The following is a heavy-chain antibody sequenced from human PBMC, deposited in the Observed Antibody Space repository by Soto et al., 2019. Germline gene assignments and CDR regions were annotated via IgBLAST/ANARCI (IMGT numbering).Heavy chain of an antibody. Sequence: PGGSLRLSCAASGFTFSSYSMNWVRQAPGKGLEWVSSISSSSSYIYYADSVKGRFTISRDNAKNSLYLQMNSLRAEDTAVYYCARDVVNHYYDSSPDVWGQGTTVTVSS. J-gene: IGHJ6*02. CDR3: ARDVVNHYYDSSPDV. CDR1: GFTFSSYS. CDR2: ISSSSSYI. D-gene: IGHD3-22*01. V-gene: IGHV3-21*01.